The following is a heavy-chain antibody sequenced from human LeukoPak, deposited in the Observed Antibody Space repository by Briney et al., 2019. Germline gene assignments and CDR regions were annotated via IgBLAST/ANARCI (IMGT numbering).Heavy chain of an antibody. CDR2: IYYSGST. CDR1: GGSISSGDYY. V-gene: IGHV4-30-4*08. D-gene: IGHD2-2*01. Sequence: PSETLSLTRTVSGGSISSGDYYWSWIRQPPGKGLEWIGYIYYSGSTYYNPSLKSRVTISVDTSKNQFSLKLSSVTAADTAVYYCARVGYCSSTSCSSKDYWGQGTLVTVSS. CDR3: ARVGYCSSTSCSSKDY. J-gene: IGHJ4*02.